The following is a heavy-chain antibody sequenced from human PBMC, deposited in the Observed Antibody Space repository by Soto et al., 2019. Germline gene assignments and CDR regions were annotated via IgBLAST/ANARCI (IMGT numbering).Heavy chain of an antibody. CDR3: ASRYCSSTSCFSWFDP. CDR1: SGSISSSNW. D-gene: IGHD2-2*01. V-gene: IGHV4-4*02. CDR2: IYHSGST. J-gene: IGHJ5*02. Sequence: SETLSLTCAVSSGSISSSNWWSWVRQPPGKGLEWIGEIYHSGSTNYNPSLKSRVTISVDKSKNQFSLKLSSVTAADTAVYYCASRYCSSTSCFSWFDPWGQGTLVTVS.